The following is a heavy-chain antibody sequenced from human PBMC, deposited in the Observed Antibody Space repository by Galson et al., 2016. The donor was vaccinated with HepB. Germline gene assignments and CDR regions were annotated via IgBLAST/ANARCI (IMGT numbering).Heavy chain of an antibody. J-gene: IGHJ4*02. D-gene: IGHD1-1*01. Sequence: SLRLSCAASGFTFRSYGMHWVRQAPGKGLEWLAVISSDGKNKYYGDSVKGRFTISRDNSKNTVYLQMNSLKTEDTALYYCAKGDGWDDVGFEYWGQGNLVTVSS. CDR3: AKGDGWDDVGFEY. V-gene: IGHV3-30*18. CDR2: ISSDGKNK. CDR1: GFTFRSYG.